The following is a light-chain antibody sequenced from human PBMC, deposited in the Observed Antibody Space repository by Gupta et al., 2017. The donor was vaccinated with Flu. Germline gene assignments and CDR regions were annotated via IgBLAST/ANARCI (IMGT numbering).Light chain of an antibody. J-gene: IGLJ1*01. CDR2: AVS. Sequence: QTALTQPPSASGSLGQSVTISCTGTNSDVGGYNYASWYQQHPGKAPKLMIYAVSKRSSGVPDRFSGSKSGNTASLTVSGLQAEDEADYYCSSYAGSNIEVFGTGTKVTVL. V-gene: IGLV2-8*01. CDR1: NSDVGGYNY. CDR3: SSYAGSNIEV.